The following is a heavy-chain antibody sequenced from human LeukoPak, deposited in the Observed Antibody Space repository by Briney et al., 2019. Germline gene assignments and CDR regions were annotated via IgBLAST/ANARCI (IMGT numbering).Heavy chain of an antibody. CDR3: AKWGDYDVLTGYYDPDY. CDR1: GFTFSNYA. Sequence: PGASLRLSCAASGFTFSNYAMSWVPQAPGKGLEWVSAITGSGGSTYYADSVKGRFTISRDNSKNTLYLQMNSLRAEDTAVYYCAKWGDYDVLTGYYDPDYWGQGTLVTVSS. V-gene: IGHV3-23*01. D-gene: IGHD3-9*01. CDR2: ITGSGGST. J-gene: IGHJ4*02.